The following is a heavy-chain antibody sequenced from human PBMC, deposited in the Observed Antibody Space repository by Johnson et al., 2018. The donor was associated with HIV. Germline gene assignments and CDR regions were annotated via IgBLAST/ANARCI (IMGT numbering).Heavy chain of an antibody. CDR1: GFTVSYNY. J-gene: IGHJ3*01. CDR2: IYSGGNT. V-gene: IGHV3-66*01. CDR3: ARGYGDYSDFFDV. Sequence: EQLVESGGGVVQPGRSLRLSCAASGFTVSYNYMNWVRQAPGKGLEWVSVIYSGGNTFYADSVQGRFTISRDNSKNTLDLHMNSLRVEDTAVYYCARGYGDYSDFFDVWGQGTMVTVSS. D-gene: IGHD4-17*01.